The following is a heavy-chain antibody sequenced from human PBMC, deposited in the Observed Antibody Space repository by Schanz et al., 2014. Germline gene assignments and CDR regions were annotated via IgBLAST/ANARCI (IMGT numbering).Heavy chain of an antibody. CDR3: ATATFNPFLFPF. CDR1: GFTFTNAW. Sequence: EVHLVESGGCLVKPGGSLRLSCAASGFTFTNAWMSWVRQAPGKGLEWVGRIKRNTDGGTTDYSTAVKDRFSISRDDSKNTLYLDMNSLKTEDTALYYCATATFNPFLFPFWGQGTLVTVSS. CDR2: IKRNTDGGTT. J-gene: IGHJ4*02. D-gene: IGHD3-3*02. V-gene: IGHV3-15*01.